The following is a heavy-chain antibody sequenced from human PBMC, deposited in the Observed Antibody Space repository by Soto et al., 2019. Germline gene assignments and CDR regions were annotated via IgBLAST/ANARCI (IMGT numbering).Heavy chain of an antibody. J-gene: IGHJ6*03. D-gene: IGHD4-4*01. Sequence: SETLSLTCTVSGGSISSGGYYWSWIRQHPGKGLEWIGYIYYSGSTYYNPSLKSRVTISVDTSKNQFSLKLSSVTAADTAVYYCASDLFSTDYYYMDVWGKGTTVTVSS. CDR3: ASDLFSTDYYYMDV. V-gene: IGHV4-31*03. CDR1: GGSISSGGYY. CDR2: IYYSGST.